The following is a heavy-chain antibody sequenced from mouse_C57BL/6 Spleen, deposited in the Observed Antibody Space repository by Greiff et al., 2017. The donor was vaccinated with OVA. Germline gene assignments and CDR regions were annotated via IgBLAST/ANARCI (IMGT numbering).Heavy chain of an antibody. D-gene: IGHD3-2*02. CDR3: ARHEGAQAPFAY. Sequence: EVKLMESGGGLVQPGESLQLSCESNEYEFPSHDMSWVRKTPEKRLELVAAINSDGGSTYYPDTMERRFIISRDNTKKTLYLQMSSLRSEDTALYYCARHEGAQAPFAYWGQGTLVTVSA. CDR1: EYEFPSHD. V-gene: IGHV5-2*01. J-gene: IGHJ3*01. CDR2: INSDGGST.